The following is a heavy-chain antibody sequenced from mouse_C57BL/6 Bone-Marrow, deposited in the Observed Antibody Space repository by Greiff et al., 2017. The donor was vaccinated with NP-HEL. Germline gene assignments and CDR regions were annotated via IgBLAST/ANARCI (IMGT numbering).Heavy chain of an antibody. D-gene: IGHD4-1*01. J-gene: IGHJ2*01. V-gene: IGHV14-4*01. Sequence: VQLKESGAELVRPGASVKLSCTASGFNIKDDYMHWVKQRPEQGLEWIGWIDPENGDTEYASKFQGKATITADTSSNTAYLQLSSLTSEDTAVYYCTRSGMGYYFDYWGQGTTLTVSS. CDR1: GFNIKDDY. CDR3: TRSGMGYYFDY. CDR2: IDPENGDT.